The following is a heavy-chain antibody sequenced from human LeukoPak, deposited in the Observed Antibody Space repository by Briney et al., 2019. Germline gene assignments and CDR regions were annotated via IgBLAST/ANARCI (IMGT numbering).Heavy chain of an antibody. V-gene: IGHV3-21*01. CDR2: ISGSSSYI. D-gene: IGHD5-18*01. Sequence: PGGSLRLSCAASGFAFSSYSMNWVRQAPGKGLEWVSSISGSSSYIYYADSVKGRFTISRDNAKNSLYLQMNSLRVEDTAVYYCVRADAEKTAMVDYWGRGTLVAVSS. J-gene: IGHJ4*02. CDR3: VRADAEKTAMVDY. CDR1: GFAFSSYS.